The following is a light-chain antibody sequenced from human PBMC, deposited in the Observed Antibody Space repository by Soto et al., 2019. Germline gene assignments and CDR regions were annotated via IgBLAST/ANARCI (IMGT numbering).Light chain of an antibody. J-gene: IGKJ1*01. Sequence: DIQMTQYPSTLSASVGDRGTITCRASQSINRWLAWCQQKPGKAPKLLIYMASNLEGGVPSRLSGSGSGTEFTLNISSHQPDDFATYYCHQYNTFPWTGGQGTKVDIK. CDR2: MAS. CDR1: QSINRW. V-gene: IGKV1-5*03. CDR3: HQYNTFPWT.